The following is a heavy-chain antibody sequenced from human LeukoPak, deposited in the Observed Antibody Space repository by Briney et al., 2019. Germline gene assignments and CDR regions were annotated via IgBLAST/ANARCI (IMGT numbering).Heavy chain of an antibody. CDR2: ISSSSSYI. CDR3: ASPPSMVRGVINGY. CDR1: GFTFSSYS. D-gene: IGHD3-10*01. Sequence: PGGSLRLSCAASGFTFSSYSMNWVRQAPGKGLEWVSSISSSSSYIYYADSVKGRFTISRDNAKNSLYLQMNSLRAEDTAVYYCASPPSMVRGVINGYWGQGTLVTVSS. V-gene: IGHV3-21*01. J-gene: IGHJ4*02.